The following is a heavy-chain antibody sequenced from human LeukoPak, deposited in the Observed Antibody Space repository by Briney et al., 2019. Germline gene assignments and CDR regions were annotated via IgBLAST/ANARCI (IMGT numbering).Heavy chain of an antibody. D-gene: IGHD3-10*01. CDR1: GCSISNYY. CDR3: ARDHYGSGNYKSYFDY. Sequence: SSETLSLTCIVSGCSISNYYWSWLRQPAGKGLEWIGRMYTSGSTKYNPSLKSRVTISVDKSKNQFSLKVTSVTAANTAVYFCARDHYGSGNYKSYFDYWGQGTQVTVSS. CDR2: MYTSGST. V-gene: IGHV4-4*07. J-gene: IGHJ4*02.